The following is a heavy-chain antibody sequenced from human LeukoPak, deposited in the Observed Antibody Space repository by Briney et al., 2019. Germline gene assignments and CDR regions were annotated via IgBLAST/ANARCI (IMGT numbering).Heavy chain of an antibody. D-gene: IGHD3-22*01. Sequence: SVKVSCKVSGYTLTELSMHWVRQAPGKGLEWMGGFDPEDGETIYAQKFQGRVTMTEDTSTDTAYMELSSLRSEDTAVYYCATVRYYDSSGYSRYYYYYMDVWGKGTTVTVSS. CDR3: ATVRYYDSSGYSRYYYYYMDV. CDR2: FDPEDGET. V-gene: IGHV1-24*01. J-gene: IGHJ6*03. CDR1: GYTLTELS.